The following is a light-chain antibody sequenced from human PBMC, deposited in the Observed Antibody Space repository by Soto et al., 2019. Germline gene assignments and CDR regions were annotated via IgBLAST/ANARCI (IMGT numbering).Light chain of an antibody. CDR3: SLSDSGVRV. J-gene: IGLJ3*02. V-gene: IGLV7-46*01. CDR2: DTN. CDR1: TGAVPRGHW. Sequence: QAVVTQEPSLTVSPGGTVIFTCGSSTGAVPRGHWPYWFQQKPGQVPRALIYDTNNRHSWTPARFSGSLLGGKPALILSGAQPEDEAEYYCSLSDSGVRVFGGGTKLTVL.